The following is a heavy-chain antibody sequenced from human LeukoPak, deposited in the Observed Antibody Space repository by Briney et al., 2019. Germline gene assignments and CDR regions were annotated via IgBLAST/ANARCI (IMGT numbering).Heavy chain of an antibody. CDR1: GFTFSSYG. V-gene: IGHV3-30*03. Sequence: GRSLRLSCAASGFTFSSYGMHWVRQAPGKGLEWVAVISYDGSNKYYADSVKGRFTISRDNSKNTLYLQMNSLRAEDTAVYYCAREEVGYHWYFDLWGRGTLVTVSS. J-gene: IGHJ2*01. D-gene: IGHD2-8*02. CDR3: AREEVGYHWYFDL. CDR2: ISYDGSNK.